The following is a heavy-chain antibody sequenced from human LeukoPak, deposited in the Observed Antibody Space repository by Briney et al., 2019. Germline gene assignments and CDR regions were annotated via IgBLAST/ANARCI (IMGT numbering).Heavy chain of an antibody. Sequence: EASVRVSFTASGYTFTSYGISWVRQAPGQGLEWMGWISAYNGNTNYAQKLQGRVTITRDPSISTAYMELSSLRSEDTAVYYCARDARHRYCSSTSCYRGWLDPWGQGTLVTVSS. CDR2: ISAYNGNT. V-gene: IGHV1-18*01. J-gene: IGHJ5*02. CDR1: GYTFTSYG. CDR3: ARDARHRYCSSTSCYRGWLDP. D-gene: IGHD2-2*01.